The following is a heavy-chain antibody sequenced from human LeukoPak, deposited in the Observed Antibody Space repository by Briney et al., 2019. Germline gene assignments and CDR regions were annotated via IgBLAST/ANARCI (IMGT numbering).Heavy chain of an antibody. CDR1: AYTFTTYY. CDR3: ARDCRIALVRGVINVPGGMNV. D-gene: IGHD3-10*01. J-gene: IGHJ6*02. V-gene: IGHV1-46*01. Sequence: ASVKVSCKSSAYTFTTYYIHWVRQAPGQGLEWIGMIYPSTGSTYYAERFQGRVTMTRDTSTSTVYMELGSLTSDDNAVYYGARDCRIALVRGVINVPGGMNVWGQGTTVTVSS. CDR2: IYPSTGST.